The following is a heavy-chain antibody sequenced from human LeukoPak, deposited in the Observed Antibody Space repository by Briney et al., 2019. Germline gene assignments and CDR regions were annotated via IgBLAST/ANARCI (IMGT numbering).Heavy chain of an antibody. V-gene: IGHV1-8*01. CDR1: GYTFTSYD. J-gene: IGHJ5*02. CDR3: ARDDIAARPFDP. Sequence: ASVKVSCKASGYTFTSYDINWVRRATGQGLEWMGWMNPNSGNTGYAQKFQGRVTMTRNTSISTAYMELSSLRSEDTAVYYCARDDIAARPFDPWGQGTLVTVSS. D-gene: IGHD6-6*01. CDR2: MNPNSGNT.